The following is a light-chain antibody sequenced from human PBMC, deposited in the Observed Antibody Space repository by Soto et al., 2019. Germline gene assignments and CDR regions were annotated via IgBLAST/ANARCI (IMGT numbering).Light chain of an antibody. Sequence: DIVLTQSPGTLSFSPGERATLSCRASQSVSRSDLAWYQQKPGQAPRLLIYGASSRATGIPDRFSGSGSGTDFTLTISRMEPEDFAVYYCQQFSSTPSWTFGQGTKVDIK. CDR1: QSVSRSD. V-gene: IGKV3-20*01. CDR2: GAS. CDR3: QQFSSTPSWT. J-gene: IGKJ1*01.